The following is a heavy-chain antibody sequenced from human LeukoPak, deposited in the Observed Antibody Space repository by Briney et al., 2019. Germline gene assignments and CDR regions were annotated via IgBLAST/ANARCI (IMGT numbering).Heavy chain of an antibody. V-gene: IGHV4-39*01. J-gene: IGHJ5*02. CDR3: ASHRHMVNWFDP. CDR2: ISFSGTT. CDR1: GGSISISGSY. D-gene: IGHD3-10*01. Sequence: ASETLSLTCAVSGGSISISGSYWGWIRQPPGKGLEWIGSISFSGTTFYNPSLKSRVTMSVDTSKSQFSLKLSSVTAADTAVYYCASHRHMVNWFDPWGQGTLVTVSS.